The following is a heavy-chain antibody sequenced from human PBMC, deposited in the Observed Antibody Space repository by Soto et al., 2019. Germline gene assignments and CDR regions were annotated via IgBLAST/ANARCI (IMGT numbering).Heavy chain of an antibody. Sequence: GGSLRLSCTTSGFTVSSSHMSWVRQAPGKGLDWVSVIYSGGNSYYAVSVQGRFTISRDNSKNTVYLQMNSLRDEDTAIYYCARLGPYGSETYSFRYNWFDPWGQGTLVTVSS. CDR2: IYSGGNS. D-gene: IGHD3-10*01. CDR1: GFTVSSSH. CDR3: ARLGPYGSETYSFRYNWFDP. V-gene: IGHV3-53*01. J-gene: IGHJ5*02.